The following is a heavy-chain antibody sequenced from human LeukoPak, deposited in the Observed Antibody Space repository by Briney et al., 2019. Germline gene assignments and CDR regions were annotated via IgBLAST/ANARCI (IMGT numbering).Heavy chain of an antibody. CDR3: ARGAYPAAAEDR. V-gene: IGHV1-46*01. Sequence: GASVKVSCKASGYTFTRHYMHWVRQAPGQGLEWMGVINPGGSWTSYAQKFQGRVTMTRDMSTSTDYMELSRLRSDDTAVYYCARGAYPAAAEDRWGQGTLVTVSS. D-gene: IGHD6-13*01. CDR1: GYTFTRHY. CDR2: INPGGSWT. J-gene: IGHJ5*02.